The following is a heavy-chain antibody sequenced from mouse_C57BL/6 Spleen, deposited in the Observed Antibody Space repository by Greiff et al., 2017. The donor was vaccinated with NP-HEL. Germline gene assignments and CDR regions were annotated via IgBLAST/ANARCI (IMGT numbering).Heavy chain of an antibody. CDR1: GFSLTSYG. CDR2: IWSGGST. Sequence: VKLQESGPGLVQPSQSLSITCTVSGFSLTSYGVHWVRQSPGKGLEWLGVIWSGGSTDYNAAFISRLSISKDNSKSQVFFKMNSLQADDTAIYYCARKGNYDYDSAMDYWGQGTSVTVSS. V-gene: IGHV2-2*01. J-gene: IGHJ4*01. CDR3: ARKGNYDYDSAMDY. D-gene: IGHD2-4*01.